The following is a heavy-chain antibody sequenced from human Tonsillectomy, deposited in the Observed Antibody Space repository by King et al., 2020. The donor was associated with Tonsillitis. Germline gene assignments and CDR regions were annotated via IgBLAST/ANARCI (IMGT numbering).Heavy chain of an antibody. CDR1: GYRFTRYW. J-gene: IGHJ4*02. D-gene: IGHD3-10*01. V-gene: IGHV5-10-1*03. CDR3: TSRSGSGTNDY. Sequence: VQLVESGAELKKPGESLKISCKGSGYRFTRYWINWVRQMPGKGLEWMGRIDPSDSYTSYSPSFQGRVTISADKSINTAYLQWSSLQASDNAMYFCTSRSGSGTNDYWGQGTLVTVSS. CDR2: IDPSDSYT.